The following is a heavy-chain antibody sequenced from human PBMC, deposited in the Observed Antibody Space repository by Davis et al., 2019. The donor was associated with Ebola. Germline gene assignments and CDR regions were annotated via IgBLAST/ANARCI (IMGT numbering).Heavy chain of an antibody. CDR2: ISAYNGNT. J-gene: IGHJ4*02. CDR3: ARLYYRDVDY. Sequence: ASVKVSCKASGYTFTSYGISWVRQAPGQGLEWMGWISAYNGNTNYAQKLQGRVTITRDTSASTAYMELSSLRSEDTAVYYCARLYYRDVDYWGQGTLVTASS. V-gene: IGHV1-18*01. CDR1: GYTFTSYG. D-gene: IGHD1-26*01.